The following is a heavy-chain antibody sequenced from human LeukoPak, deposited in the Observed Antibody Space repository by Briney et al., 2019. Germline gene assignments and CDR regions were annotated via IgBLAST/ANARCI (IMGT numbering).Heavy chain of an antibody. CDR3: ARLDYYDSGRAFDI. V-gene: IGHV4-39*01. CDR1: GGSISSSSYY. J-gene: IGHJ3*02. CDR2: IYYSGST. D-gene: IGHD3-22*01. Sequence: NPSETLSLTCTVSGGSISSSSYYWGWIRQPPGKGLEWIGSIYYSGSTYYNPSLKSRVTISVDTSKNQFSLKLSSVTAADTAVYYCARLDYYDSGRAFDIWGQGTMVTVSS.